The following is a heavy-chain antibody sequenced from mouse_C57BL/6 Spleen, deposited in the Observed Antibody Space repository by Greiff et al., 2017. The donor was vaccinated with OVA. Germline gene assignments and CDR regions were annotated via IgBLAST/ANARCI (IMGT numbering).Heavy chain of an antibody. CDR2: IDPETGGT. V-gene: IGHV1-15*01. D-gene: IGHD4-1*01. J-gene: IGHJ2*01. CDR1: GYTFTDYE. CDR3: TRNPLGRGGDY. Sequence: VKLQESGAELVRPGASVTLSCKASGYTFTDYEMHWVKQTPVHGLEWIGAIDPETGGTAYNQKFKGKAILTADKSSSTAYMELRSLTSEDSAVYCCTRNPLGRGGDYWGQGTTLTVSS.